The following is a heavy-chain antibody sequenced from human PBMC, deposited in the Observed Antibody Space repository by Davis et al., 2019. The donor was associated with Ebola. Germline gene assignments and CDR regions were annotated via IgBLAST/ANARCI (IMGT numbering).Heavy chain of an antibody. V-gene: IGHV3-23*01. CDR3: AKLEQWLVYYYYYGMDV. D-gene: IGHD6-19*01. Sequence: GGSLRLSCAASGFTFSSYAMSWVRQAPGKGLEWVSYISSTGDASDYADSVRGRFSISRDNAKNSLYLQMNSLRAEDTAVYYCAKLEQWLVYYYYYGMDVWGQGTTVTVSS. J-gene: IGHJ6*02. CDR2: ISSTGDAS. CDR1: GFTFSSYA.